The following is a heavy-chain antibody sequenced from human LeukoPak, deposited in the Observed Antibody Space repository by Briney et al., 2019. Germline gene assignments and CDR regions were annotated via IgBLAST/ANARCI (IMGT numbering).Heavy chain of an antibody. J-gene: IGHJ4*02. CDR3: ARGQREAYCGGDCYFSGIPFDY. D-gene: IGHD2-21*02. V-gene: IGHV3-30*04. CDR1: GFTFSSYA. CDR2: KSYDGSNK. Sequence: PGGSLRLSCAASGFTFSSYAMHWVRQAPGKGLEWVAVKSYDGSNKYYADSVKGRFTISRDNSKNTLYLQMNSLRAEDTAVYYCARGQREAYCGGDCYFSGIPFDYWGQGTLVTVSS.